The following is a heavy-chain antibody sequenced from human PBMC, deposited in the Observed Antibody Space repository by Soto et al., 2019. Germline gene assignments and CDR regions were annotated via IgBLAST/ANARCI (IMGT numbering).Heavy chain of an antibody. CDR3: AAVYDFWSGPKFDY. Sequence: EVQLLESGGGLVQPGGSLRLSCAASGFTFSSYAMSWVRQAPGKGLEWVSAISGSGGSTYYADSVKGRFTISRDNSKNTLYLQMKSLRAEDTAVYYCAAVYDFWSGPKFDYWGQGTLVTVSS. CDR1: GFTFSSYA. V-gene: IGHV3-23*01. J-gene: IGHJ4*02. D-gene: IGHD3-3*01. CDR2: ISGSGGST.